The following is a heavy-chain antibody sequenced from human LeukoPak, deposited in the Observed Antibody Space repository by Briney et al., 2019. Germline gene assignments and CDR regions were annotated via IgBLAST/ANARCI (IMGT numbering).Heavy chain of an antibody. J-gene: IGHJ4*02. CDR2: ISDNEGST. Sequence: GGSLRLSCAASGFTFNYYAMSWVRQAPGKGLEWVSGISDNEGSTYYTDSVKGRFTISRDNTKNTVYLQMNNLRPDDTAVYFCARHDSIIPYWGQGTLVTVSS. CDR1: GFTFNYYA. CDR3: ARHDSIIPY. V-gene: IGHV3-23*01. D-gene: IGHD3-3*02.